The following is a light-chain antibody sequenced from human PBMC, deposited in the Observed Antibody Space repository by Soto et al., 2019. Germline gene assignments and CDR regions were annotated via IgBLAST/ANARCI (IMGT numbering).Light chain of an antibody. CDR1: THDIGGYNY. V-gene: IGLV2-14*01. J-gene: IGLJ3*02. CDR3: CSYTISATLL. CDR2: EVR. Sequence: QSVLTQPASVSGSPGQSITISCSGTTHDIGGYNYVSWYQHHPGKVPKVIIYEVRNRPSGVSNRFSGSKSGNTASLTISGLQAEDEAAYYCCSYTISATLLFGGGTKVTVL.